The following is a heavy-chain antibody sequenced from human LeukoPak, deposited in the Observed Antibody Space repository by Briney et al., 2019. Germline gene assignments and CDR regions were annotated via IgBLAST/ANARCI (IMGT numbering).Heavy chain of an antibody. CDR1: GFTFSSYT. D-gene: IGHD6-13*01. CDR2: INSRGSTI. V-gene: IGHV3-48*01. CDR3: ARYWSSWSADF. J-gene: IGHJ4*02. Sequence: GGSLRLSCAASGFTFSSYTMNWLRQAPGKGLECVSYINSRGSTISYADSVKGRFTISRDNAKNSLYLQMNSLRAEDAAVYYCARYWSSWSADFWGQGTLVTVSS.